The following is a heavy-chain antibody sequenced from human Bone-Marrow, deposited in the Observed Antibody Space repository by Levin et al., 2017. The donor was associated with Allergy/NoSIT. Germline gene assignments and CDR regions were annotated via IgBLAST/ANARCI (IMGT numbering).Heavy chain of an antibody. CDR2: INPNSGGT. V-gene: IGHV1-2*02. D-gene: IGHD3-3*01. J-gene: IGHJ5*02. CDR1: GYTFTGYY. Sequence: ASVKVSCKASGYTFTGYYMHWVRQAPGQGLEWMGWINPNSGGTNYAQKFQGRVTMTRDTSISTAYMELSRLRSDDTAVYYCARGYHRRITILAEAILFDPWGQGTLVTVSS. CDR3: ARGYHRRITILAEAILFDP.